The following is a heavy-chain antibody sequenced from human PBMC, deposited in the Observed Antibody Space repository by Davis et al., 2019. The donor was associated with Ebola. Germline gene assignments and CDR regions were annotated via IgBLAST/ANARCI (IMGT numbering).Heavy chain of an antibody. CDR2: ISGSGGST. J-gene: IGHJ4*02. Sequence: GESLKISCAASGFTFSSYAMSWVRQAPGKGLEWVSAISGSGGSTYYADSVKGRFTISRDNSKNTLYLQMNSLRAEDTAVYYCAKEGYNWNHGGYDYWGQGTLVTVSS. CDR3: AKEGYNWNHGGYDY. CDR1: GFTFSSYA. D-gene: IGHD1-20*01. V-gene: IGHV3-23*01.